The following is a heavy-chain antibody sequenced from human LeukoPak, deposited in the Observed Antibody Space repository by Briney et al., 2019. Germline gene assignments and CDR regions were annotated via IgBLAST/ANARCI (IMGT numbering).Heavy chain of an antibody. Sequence: SETLTLSCTVSGVSISSGGNCWGWNAQRQGQGLEGSGNIYYSGRTYNNSSLNSRFTRSVDTSKNQSSLKLSSVTAADTAVYYCSILVGDCSRTSCYAYFDYWGQGTLVTVSS. D-gene: IGHD2-2*01. CDR1: GVSISSGGNC. CDR2: IYYSGRT. V-gene: IGHV4-31*03. J-gene: IGHJ4*02. CDR3: SILVGDCSRTSCYAYFDY.